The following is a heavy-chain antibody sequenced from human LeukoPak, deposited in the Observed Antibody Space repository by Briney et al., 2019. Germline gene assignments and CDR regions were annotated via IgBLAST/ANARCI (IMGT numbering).Heavy chain of an antibody. CDR1: GFTVSSNY. CDR2: IGSSGIGT. CDR3: AKDPVVATTPIDY. D-gene: IGHD2-15*01. J-gene: IGHJ4*02. Sequence: GGSLRLSCAASGFTVSSNYMSWVRQAPGKGLEWVSSIGSSGIGTYYADSVKGRFTISRDNSKNTLDLEMKSLRAEDTAVYYCAKDPVVATTPIDYWGQGTLVTVSS. V-gene: IGHV3-53*01.